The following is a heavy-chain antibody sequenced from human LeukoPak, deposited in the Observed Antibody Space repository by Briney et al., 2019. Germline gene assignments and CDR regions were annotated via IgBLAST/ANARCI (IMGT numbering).Heavy chain of an antibody. J-gene: IGHJ4*02. CDR1: GASISDYY. Sequence: SETLSLTCTVSGASISDYYWSWFRQPPGKGLEWLAYIYYTGTTNYNPSVKSRLTISIDTSMNQLSLTLKSVTAADTAVYYCARHYSSGTYPLDSWGQGTLVTVSS. V-gene: IGHV4-59*01. CDR3: ARHYSSGTYPLDS. CDR2: IYYTGTT. D-gene: IGHD3-10*01.